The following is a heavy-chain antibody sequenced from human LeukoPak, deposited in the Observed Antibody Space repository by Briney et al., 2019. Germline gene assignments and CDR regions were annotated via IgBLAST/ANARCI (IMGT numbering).Heavy chain of an antibody. CDR2: IYHSGST. V-gene: IGHV4-30-2*01. CDR3: ARDVAGYEFDY. D-gene: IGHD6-19*01. CDR1: GGSISSGGYS. Sequence: PSETLSLTCAVSGGSISSGGYSWSWIRQPPGKGLEWIGYIYHSGSTYYNPSLKSRVTISVDRSKNQFSLKLSSVTAADTAVYYCARDVAGYEFDYWGQGTLVTVSS. J-gene: IGHJ4*02.